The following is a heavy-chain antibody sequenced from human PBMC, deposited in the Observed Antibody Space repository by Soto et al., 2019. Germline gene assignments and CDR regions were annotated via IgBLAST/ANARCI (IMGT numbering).Heavy chain of an antibody. J-gene: IGHJ4*02. D-gene: IGHD5-12*01. V-gene: IGHV3-15*07. CDR3: TTEGRRGYSGYDWDY. CDR2: IKSKAEGGTT. Sequence: EVQLVESGGGLVKPGGSLRLSCAASGVTISNAWMNWVRQAPGKGLEWVGRIKSKAEGGTTDYAAPVKGRFTIARDDSKTTLYLQMNSLKSEDTAVYYGTTEGRRGYSGYDWDYWGQGTLVTVSS. CDR1: GVTISNAW.